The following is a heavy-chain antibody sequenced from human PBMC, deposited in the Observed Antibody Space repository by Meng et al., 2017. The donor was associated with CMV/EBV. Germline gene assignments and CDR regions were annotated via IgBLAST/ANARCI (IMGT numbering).Heavy chain of an antibody. CDR3: ARVDRYNWNDGGAFDI. V-gene: IGHV1-2*02. J-gene: IGHJ3*02. D-gene: IGHD1-1*01. CDR1: GYTFTGYY. CDR2: INPNSGGT. Sequence: ASVKISCKASGYTFTGYYMHWVRQAPGQGLEWMGWINPNSGGTNYAQKFQGRVTMTRDTSISTAYMELSRLRSDDTAVYYCARVDRYNWNDGGAFDIWGQGTMVTVSS.